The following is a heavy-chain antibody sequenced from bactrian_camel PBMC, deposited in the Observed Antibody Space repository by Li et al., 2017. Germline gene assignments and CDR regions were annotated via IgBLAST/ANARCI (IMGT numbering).Heavy chain of an antibody. CDR2: IDARDGSV. V-gene: IGHV3S30*01. Sequence: QLVESGGALVQPGGSLRLSCAASGFTLSTYAMSWVRQAPGTGLEWVSTIDARDGSVYSADSVKGRFTTSRDNAKNTLYLQINSLKTEDTALYYCATPLFFTPPLDYWGQGTQVTVS. J-gene: IGHJ4*01. CDR3: ATPLFFTPPLDY. CDR1: GFTLSTYA.